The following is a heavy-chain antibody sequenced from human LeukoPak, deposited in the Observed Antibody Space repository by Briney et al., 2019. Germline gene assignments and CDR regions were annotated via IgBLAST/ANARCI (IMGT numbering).Heavy chain of an antibody. CDR3: ARCRDGYNSPFDY. V-gene: IGHV3-7*04. CDR1: GFTFNSYW. CDR2: IKQDGSEK. Sequence: GGSLRLSCAASGFTFNSYWMSWVRQAPGKGLEWVANIKQDGSEKYYLDSVKGRFTISRDNSKNTLYLQMNSLRAEDTAVYYCARCRDGYNSPFDYWGQGTLVTVSS. D-gene: IGHD5-24*01. J-gene: IGHJ4*02.